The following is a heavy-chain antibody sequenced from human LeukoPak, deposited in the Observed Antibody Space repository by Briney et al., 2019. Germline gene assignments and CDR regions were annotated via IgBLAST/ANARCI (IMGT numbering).Heavy chain of an antibody. D-gene: IGHD6-13*01. V-gene: IGHV1-58*01. Sequence: ASVKVSFKASGFTFTSSTLHWVRQARGQRLEWIGWIVVGSGNTNYAQKFQERVTITRGMSTSTAYMELSSLRSEDTAVYYCAAESSGSSWPYYYGMDVWGQGTTVTVSS. CDR3: AAESSGSSWPYYYGMDV. J-gene: IGHJ6*02. CDR1: GFTFTSST. CDR2: IVVGSGNT.